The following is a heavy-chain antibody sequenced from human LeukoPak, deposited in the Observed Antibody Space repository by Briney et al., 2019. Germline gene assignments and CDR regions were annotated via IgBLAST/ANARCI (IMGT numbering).Heavy chain of an antibody. V-gene: IGHV3-7*01. CDR1: GFTFSSYY. CDR3: ARDERLPDISFDY. J-gene: IGHJ4*02. Sequence: GGFLRLSCVVSGFTFSSYYMSWVRQAPGKGLEWVANIKQDGSEKYYVDSVKGRFTISRDNAKNSLYLQMNSLRAEDTAVYYCARDERLPDISFDYWGQGTLVTVSS. CDR2: IKQDGSEK. D-gene: IGHD3-9*01.